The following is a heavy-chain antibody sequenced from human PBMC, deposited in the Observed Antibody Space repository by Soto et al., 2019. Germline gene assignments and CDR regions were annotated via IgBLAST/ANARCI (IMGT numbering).Heavy chain of an antibody. J-gene: IGHJ6*02. CDR1: GGSISSGGYY. V-gene: IGHV4-31*03. CDR2: IYYSGST. D-gene: IGHD3-22*01. Sequence: PSETLSLTCTVSGGSISSGGYYWSWIRQHPGKGLEWIGYIYYSGSTYYNPSLKSRVTISVDTSKNQFSLKLSSVTAADTAVYYCALYYYDSSGHPYGMDVWGQGTTITVSS. CDR3: ALYYYDSSGHPYGMDV.